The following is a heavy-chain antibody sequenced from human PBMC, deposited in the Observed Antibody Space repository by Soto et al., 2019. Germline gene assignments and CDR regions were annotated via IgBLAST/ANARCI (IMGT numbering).Heavy chain of an antibody. CDR2: ISSDESII. V-gene: IGHV3-74*01. CDR1: GFTFSGYW. J-gene: IGHJ4*01. D-gene: IGHD6-19*01. Sequence: EVQLVESGGGLVQPGGSLRLSCAASGFTFSGYWMHWVRQVPGKGLEWVSRISSDESIITYADAMKGRFTISRDNAKNTLYLQMNSLRAEDRAVYYCARDQTVDGPTTCDYWGHGTLVTVS. CDR3: ARDQTVDGPTTCDY.